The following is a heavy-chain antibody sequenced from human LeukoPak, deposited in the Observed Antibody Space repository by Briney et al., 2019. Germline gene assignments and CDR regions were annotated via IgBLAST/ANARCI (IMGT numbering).Heavy chain of an antibody. CDR3: ARDRLKYCGGDCFQDY. V-gene: IGHV3-74*01. CDR2: INSDGSST. CDR1: GFTFSSYW. D-gene: IGHD2-21*02. Sequence: GGSLRLSCAASGFTFSSYWMHWVRQAPGKGLVWVSRINSDGSSTSYADSVKGRFTISRDNAKNTLYLQMNSLRAEDTAVYYCARDRLKYCGGDCFQDYWGQGTLVTVSS. J-gene: IGHJ4*02.